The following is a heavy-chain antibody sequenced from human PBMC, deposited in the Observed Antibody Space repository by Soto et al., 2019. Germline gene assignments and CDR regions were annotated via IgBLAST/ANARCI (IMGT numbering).Heavy chain of an antibody. V-gene: IGHV1-69*13. CDR1: GGTFSSYA. D-gene: IGHD3-9*01. J-gene: IGHJ5*02. Sequence: SVKVSCKASGGTFSSYAISWVRQAPGQGLEWMGGIIPIFGTANYAQKFQGRVTITADESTSTAYMELSSLRSEDTAVYYCARDLSGNREFDWFDPWGQGALVTVSS. CDR3: ARDLSGNREFDWFDP. CDR2: IIPIFGTA.